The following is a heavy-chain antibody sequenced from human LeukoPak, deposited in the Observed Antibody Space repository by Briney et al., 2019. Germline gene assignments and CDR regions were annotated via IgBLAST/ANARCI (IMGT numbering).Heavy chain of an antibody. J-gene: IGHJ4*02. Sequence: PSETLSLTCTVSGGSISSGNYYWSWIRQHPGKGLEWIGYIYYSGSTYYNPSLERRVTMSVDTSKNQFSLNLNSVTAADTAVYYCARYGDYDFDYWGQGTLVTVSS. V-gene: IGHV4-31*03. CDR3: ARYGDYDFDY. D-gene: IGHD4-17*01. CDR1: GGSISSGNYY. CDR2: IYYSGST.